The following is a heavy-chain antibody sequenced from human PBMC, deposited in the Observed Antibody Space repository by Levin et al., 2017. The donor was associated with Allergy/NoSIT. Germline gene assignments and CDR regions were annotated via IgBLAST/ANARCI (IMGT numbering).Heavy chain of an antibody. J-gene: IGHJ4*02. CDR1: GYTFTGYY. Sequence: VASVKVSCKASGYTFTGYYMHWVRQAPGQGLEWMGWINPNSGGTNYAQKFQGRVTMTRDTSISTAYMELSRLRSDDTAVYYCARGSGWYDRTPDYWGQGTLVTVSS. D-gene: IGHD6-19*01. CDR2: INPNSGGT. V-gene: IGHV1-2*02. CDR3: ARGSGWYDRTPDY.